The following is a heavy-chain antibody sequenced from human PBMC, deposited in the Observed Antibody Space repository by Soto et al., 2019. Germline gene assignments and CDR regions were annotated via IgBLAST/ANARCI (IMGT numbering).Heavy chain of an antibody. CDR1: GFTFSSYA. Sequence: HPGGSLRLSCAASGFTFSSYAMHWVRQAPGKGLEWVAVISYDGSNKYYADSVKGRFTISRDNSKNTLYLQMNSLRAEDTAVYYCARPPGRIAVAGNPPDYWGQGTLVTVSS. J-gene: IGHJ4*02. CDR3: ARPPGRIAVAGNPPDY. D-gene: IGHD6-19*01. CDR2: ISYDGSNK. V-gene: IGHV3-30-3*01.